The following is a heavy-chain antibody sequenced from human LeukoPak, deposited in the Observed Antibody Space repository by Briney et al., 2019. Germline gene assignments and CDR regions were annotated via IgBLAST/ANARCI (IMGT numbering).Heavy chain of an antibody. Sequence: ASVKVSCKASGGTFSSYAISWVRQAPGQGLEWMGGIIPIFGTANYAQKFQGRVTITADESTSTAYVELSSLRSEDTAVYYCARDTGNVPLDYWGQGTLVTVSS. CDR3: ARDTGNVPLDY. CDR1: GGTFSSYA. CDR2: IIPIFGTA. J-gene: IGHJ4*02. D-gene: IGHD1-1*01. V-gene: IGHV1-69*13.